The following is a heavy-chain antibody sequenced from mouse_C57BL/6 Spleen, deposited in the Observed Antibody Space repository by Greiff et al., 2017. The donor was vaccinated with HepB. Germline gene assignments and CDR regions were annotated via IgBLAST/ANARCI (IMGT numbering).Heavy chain of an antibody. D-gene: IGHD2-4*01. J-gene: IGHJ4*01. Sequence: VQLVESGPGLVQPSQSLSITCTVSGFSLTSYGVHWVRQSPGKGLEWLGVIWRGGSTDYNAAFMSRLSITKDNSKSQVFFKMNSLQADDTAIYYCAKNGGLRPYYYAMDYWGQGTSVTVSS. CDR2: IWRGGST. CDR3: AKNGGLRPYYYAMDY. CDR1: GFSLTSYG. V-gene: IGHV2-5*01.